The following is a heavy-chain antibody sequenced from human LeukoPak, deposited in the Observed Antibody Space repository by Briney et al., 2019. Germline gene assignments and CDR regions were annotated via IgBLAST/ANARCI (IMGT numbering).Heavy chain of an antibody. CDR3: TGSIAAARLFDY. CDR1: GFTFSSYA. Sequence: PGGSLRLSCAASGFTFSSYAMSWVRQAPGKGLEWVSSISSSSSYIYYADSVKGRFIISRDNSKNTLSLQMNGLRPDDTAVYYCTGSIAAARLFDYWGQGTLVTVSS. V-gene: IGHV3-21*01. D-gene: IGHD6-13*01. CDR2: ISSSSSYI. J-gene: IGHJ4*02.